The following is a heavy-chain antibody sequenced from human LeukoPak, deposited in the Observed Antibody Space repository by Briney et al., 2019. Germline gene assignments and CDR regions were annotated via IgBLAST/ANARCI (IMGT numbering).Heavy chain of an antibody. V-gene: IGHV5-51*01. CDR3: ARAQTYDFWSGYYHY. Sequence: GESRKISCKGSGYRFTSYWIGWVRQMPGKGLEWMGIIYPGDSDTRYSPSFQGQVTISADKSISTAYLQWSSLKASDTAMYYCARAQTYDFWSGYYHYWGQGTLVTVSS. CDR2: IYPGDSDT. J-gene: IGHJ4*02. D-gene: IGHD3-3*01. CDR1: GYRFTSYW.